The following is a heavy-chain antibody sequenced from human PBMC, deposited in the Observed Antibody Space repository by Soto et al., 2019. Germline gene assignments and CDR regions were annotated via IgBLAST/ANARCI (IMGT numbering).Heavy chain of an antibody. Sequence: SQTLSLTCAISGDSVSSNSAAWNWIRQSPSRGLEWLGRTYYRSKWYNDYAVPVKSRITINPDTSKNQFSLQLNSVTPEDTAVYYCARGVLTYYDFWSGYYVDYWGQGTLVTVSS. CDR2: TYYRSKWYN. D-gene: IGHD3-3*01. J-gene: IGHJ4*02. V-gene: IGHV6-1*01. CDR1: GDSVSSNSAA. CDR3: ARGVLTYYDFWSGYYVDY.